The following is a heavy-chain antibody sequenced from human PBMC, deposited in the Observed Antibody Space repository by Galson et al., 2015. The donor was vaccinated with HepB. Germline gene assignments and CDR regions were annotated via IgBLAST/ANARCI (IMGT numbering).Heavy chain of an antibody. CDR1: EFTLRSNA. Sequence: SLRLSCAASEFTLRSNAMHWVRQAPGKGLEWVAVISYDGSNKYYADSVEGRFTISRDNSKSTLYLEMNSLRPEDTAVYYCARGPDYGDYAPYDYWGQGTLVTVSS. CDR3: ARGPDYGDYAPYDY. V-gene: IGHV3-30*04. CDR2: ISYDGSNK. J-gene: IGHJ4*02. D-gene: IGHD4-17*01.